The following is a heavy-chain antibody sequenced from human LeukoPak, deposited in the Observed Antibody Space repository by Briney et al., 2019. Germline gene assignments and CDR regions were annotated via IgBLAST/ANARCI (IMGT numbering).Heavy chain of an antibody. CDR3: AKDVRSSSGSYRYFDY. CDR1: GFSVSSIY. D-gene: IGHD1-26*01. V-gene: IGHV3-23*01. CDR2: ISGSAGST. Sequence: GGSLRLSCAASGFSVSSIYMSWVRQAPGKGLEWVSAISGSAGSTYYADSVKGRFTISRDNSKNTLYLQMNSLRAEDTAVYYCAKDVRSSSGSYRYFDYWGQGTLVTVSS. J-gene: IGHJ4*02.